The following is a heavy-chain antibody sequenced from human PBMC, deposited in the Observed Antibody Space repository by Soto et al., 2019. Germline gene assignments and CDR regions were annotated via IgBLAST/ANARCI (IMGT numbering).Heavy chain of an antibody. CDR1: GGSISSSSYY. CDR2: IYYSGST. D-gene: IGHD3-3*01. J-gene: IGHJ5*02. CDR3: ARQDPDYDFWSGYGNWFDP. Sequence: SETLSLTCTVSGGSISSSSYYWGWIRQPPGKGLEWIGSIYYSGSTYYNPSLKSRVTISVDTSKNQFSLKLSSVTAADTAVYYCARQDPDYDFWSGYGNWFDPWGQGTLVTAPQ. V-gene: IGHV4-39*01.